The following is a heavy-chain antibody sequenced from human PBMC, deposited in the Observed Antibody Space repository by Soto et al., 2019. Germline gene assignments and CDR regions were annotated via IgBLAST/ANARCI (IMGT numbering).Heavy chain of an antibody. CDR3: AKLSYYGGNYFDY. Sequence: QVQLVESGGGVVQPGRSLRLSCAASGFTFSSYGMHWVRQAPGKGLEWVAVISYDGSNKYYADSVKGRFTISRDNSMNTLYLQMNSLRAEDTAVYYCAKLSYYGGNYFDYWGQGTLVTVSS. D-gene: IGHD1-26*01. V-gene: IGHV3-30*18. J-gene: IGHJ4*02. CDR1: GFTFSSYG. CDR2: ISYDGSNK.